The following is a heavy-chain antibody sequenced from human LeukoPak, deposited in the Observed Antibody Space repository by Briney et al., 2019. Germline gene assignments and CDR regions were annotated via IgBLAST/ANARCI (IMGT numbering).Heavy chain of an antibody. CDR3: AKDSKDATPMTITMIVVAGDYYYYYMDV. CDR1: GFTFSSYS. J-gene: IGHJ6*03. D-gene: IGHD3-22*01. V-gene: IGHV3-21*01. Sequence: GGSLRFSCAASGFTFSSYSMNWVRQAPGKGLEWVSSISSSSSYIYYADSVKGRFTISRGNAKNSLYLQMNSLRAEDTAVYYCAKDSKDATPMTITMIVVAGDYYYYYMDVWGKGTTVTISS. CDR2: ISSSSSYI.